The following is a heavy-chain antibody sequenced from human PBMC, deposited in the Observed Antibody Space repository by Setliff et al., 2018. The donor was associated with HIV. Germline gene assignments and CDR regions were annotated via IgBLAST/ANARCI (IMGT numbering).Heavy chain of an antibody. Sequence: SETLSLTCTVSGGSISSYYWNWIRQPPGKGLEWIGYIYYSGSTNYNPSLKSRVTISVDTSKNQFSLKLSSVTAADTAVYYCAREDNGWYYFDYWGRGTTVTVS. V-gene: IGHV4-59*01. CDR2: IYYSGST. D-gene: IGHD6-19*01. CDR1: GGSISSYY. J-gene: IGHJ4*03. CDR3: AREDNGWYYFDY.